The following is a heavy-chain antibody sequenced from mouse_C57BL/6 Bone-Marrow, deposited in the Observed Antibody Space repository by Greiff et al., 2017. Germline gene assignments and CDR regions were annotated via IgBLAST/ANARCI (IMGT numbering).Heavy chain of an antibody. Sequence: EVKLMESEGGLVQPGSSMKLSCTASGFTFSDYYMAWVRQVPEKGLEWVANINYDGSSTYYLDSLKSRFIISRDNAKNILYLQMSSLKSEDTATYYCARGGDYSNFLYYAMDYWGQGTSVTVSS. J-gene: IGHJ4*01. V-gene: IGHV5-16*01. CDR1: GFTFSDYY. D-gene: IGHD2-5*01. CDR3: ARGGDYSNFLYYAMDY. CDR2: INYDGSST.